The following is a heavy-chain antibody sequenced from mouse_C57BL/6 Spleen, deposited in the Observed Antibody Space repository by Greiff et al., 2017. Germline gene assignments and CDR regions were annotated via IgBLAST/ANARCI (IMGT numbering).Heavy chain of an antibody. V-gene: IGHV5-4*03. J-gene: IGHJ1*03. CDR2: ICDGGSST. CDR1: GFSFSSYA. CDR3: ARGSSWYFDV. Sequence: EVKLVASGGGLVKPGGSLTLSCAASGFSFSSYAMSWVRQTPEKRLEWVATICDGGSSTYYPDNVKGRFTISRDNAKNNLYLQMSQLKSEDTAMYYCARGSSWYFDVWGTGTTVTVSS. D-gene: IGHD1-1*01.